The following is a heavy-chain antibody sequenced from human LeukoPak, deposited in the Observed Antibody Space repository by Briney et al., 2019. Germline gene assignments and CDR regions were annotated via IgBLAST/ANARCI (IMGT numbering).Heavy chain of an antibody. V-gene: IGHV3-30*03. J-gene: IGHJ4*02. CDR3: ARAGYSRFFDY. CDR2: ISYDGSNK. D-gene: IGHD6-13*01. Sequence: GGSLRLSCAASGFTFSSFGMHWVRQAPGKGLEWVVVISYDGSNKYYADSVKGRFTISRDNSKNTLYLQMNSLRAEDTAVYYCARAGYSRFFDYWGQGTLVTVSS. CDR1: GFTFSSFG.